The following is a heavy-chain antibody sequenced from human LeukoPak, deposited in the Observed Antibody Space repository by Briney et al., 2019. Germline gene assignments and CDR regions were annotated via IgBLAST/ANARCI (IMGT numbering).Heavy chain of an antibody. CDR2: ISYDGSNK. Sequence: GGSPRLSCAASGFTFSSYGMHWVRQAPGKGLEWVAVISYDGSNKYYADSVKGRFTISRDNSKNTLYLQMNSLRAEDTAVYYCAKDPRPYSSSWYYFDYWGQGTLVTVSS. CDR3: AKDPRPYSSSWYYFDY. V-gene: IGHV3-30*18. CDR1: GFTFSSYG. D-gene: IGHD6-13*01. J-gene: IGHJ4*02.